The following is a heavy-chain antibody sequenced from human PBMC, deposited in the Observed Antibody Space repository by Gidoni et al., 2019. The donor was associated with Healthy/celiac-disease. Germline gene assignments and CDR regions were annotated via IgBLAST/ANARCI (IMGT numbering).Heavy chain of an antibody. D-gene: IGHD3-9*01. J-gene: IGHJ4*02. CDR3: ASCYDILTGYSCVIFDY. V-gene: IGHV4-39*01. Sequence: QLKLQESGPGLVNPSETLSLTCTVSGCSSSSSSSYWGWIRQPPGKGLDCVGSVYYSGRSDYNPSLKSRVTISVDTSKKQFSLKLSSVTAADTAVYYCASCYDILTGYSCVIFDYWGQGTLVTVSS. CDR1: GCSSSSSSSY. CDR2: VYYSGRS.